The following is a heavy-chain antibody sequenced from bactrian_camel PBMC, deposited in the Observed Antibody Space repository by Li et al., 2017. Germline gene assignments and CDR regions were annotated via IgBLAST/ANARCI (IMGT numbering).Heavy chain of an antibody. CDR1: ESRTGGRC. CDR3: AADETCVRWYAPGSDDFGA. V-gene: IGHV3S1*01. J-gene: IGHJ4*01. D-gene: IGHD2*01. Sequence: VQLVESGGGAVQAGGSLRLSCVVSESRTGGRCMAWFRQAGGKERELVAVIYFGGAGDDRIFHADSVKGRFTISKDNDKNVLYLQMNNLKFEDTAMYYCAADETCVRWYAPGSDDFGAWGQGTQVTVS. CDR2: IYFGGAGDDRI.